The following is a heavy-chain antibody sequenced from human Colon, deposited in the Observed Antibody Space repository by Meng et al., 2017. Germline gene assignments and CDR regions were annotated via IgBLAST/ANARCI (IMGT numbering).Heavy chain of an antibody. CDR1: SGSISSSNW. Sequence: QAQLQGAGPGLVKPSGTLSPPCSVSSGSISSSNWWSWVRQPPGKGLEWIGEISQSGTTYYNPSLKSRVTITGDWSKNQFSLNLNSVTAADTALYYCVRQGMTSYSWGYWGQGTLVTVSS. V-gene: IGHV4-4*02. CDR3: VRQGMTSYSWGY. J-gene: IGHJ4*02. D-gene: IGHD3-9*01. CDR2: ISQSGTT.